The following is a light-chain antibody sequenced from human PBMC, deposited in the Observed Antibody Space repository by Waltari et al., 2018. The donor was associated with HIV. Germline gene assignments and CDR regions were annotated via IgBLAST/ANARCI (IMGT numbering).Light chain of an antibody. V-gene: IGLV3-19*01. CDR1: SLRSYY. CDR2: DKN. Sequence: SSELTQDPAVSVALGQTVTITCQGDSLRSYYASWYQQKPGQAPILVICDKNHRPSGIPDRFSGSSSGNTASLTITGAHAEDEADYYCNSRDSSGNHWVFGGGTKLTVL. J-gene: IGLJ3*02. CDR3: NSRDSSGNHWV.